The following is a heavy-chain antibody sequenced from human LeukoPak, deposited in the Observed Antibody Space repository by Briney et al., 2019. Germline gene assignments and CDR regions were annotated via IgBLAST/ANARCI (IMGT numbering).Heavy chain of an antibody. CDR2: IGSVGHST. D-gene: IGHD3-16*02. J-gene: IGHJ3*02. Sequence: GGSLRLYCAASGFRVSDAAMTWVRQAPGQGLEWVSLIGSVGHSTYYGDSVKGRFTISRDNSKNTLSLQMNSLRVEDTAMYYCAKDIELSILGLGTMVTVSS. CDR3: AKDIELSI. V-gene: IGHV3-23*01. CDR1: GFRVSDAA.